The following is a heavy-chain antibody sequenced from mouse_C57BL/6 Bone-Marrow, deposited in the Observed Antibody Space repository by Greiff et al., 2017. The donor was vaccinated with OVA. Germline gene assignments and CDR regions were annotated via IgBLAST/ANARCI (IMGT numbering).Heavy chain of an antibody. CDR3: AREETGTGYFDV. D-gene: IGHD4-1*01. Sequence: QVQLQQSGAELVRPGTSVKVSCKASGYAFTNYLIEWVKQRPGQGLEWIGVINPGSGGTNYNEKFKGKATLTADKSSSTAYMQLSSLTSEDSAVYFCAREETGTGYFDVWGTGTTVTVSS. CDR2: INPGSGGT. V-gene: IGHV1-54*01. J-gene: IGHJ1*03. CDR1: GYAFTNYL.